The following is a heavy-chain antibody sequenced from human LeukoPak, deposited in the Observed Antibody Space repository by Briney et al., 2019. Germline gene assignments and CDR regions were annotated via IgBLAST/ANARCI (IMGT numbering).Heavy chain of an antibody. J-gene: IGHJ4*02. CDR2: IIPIFGTA. CDR3: ARGWLAETTVVTPYNY. D-gene: IGHD2-21*02. V-gene: IGHV1-69*01. CDR1: GGTFSNYA. Sequence: SVKVSCKASGGTFSNYAVNWVRQAPGQGLEWMGGIIPIFGTAHYAQKFQGRVTITAVESMSTAYMELSSLRSEDTAVYYCARGWLAETTVVTPYNYWGQGTLVTVSS.